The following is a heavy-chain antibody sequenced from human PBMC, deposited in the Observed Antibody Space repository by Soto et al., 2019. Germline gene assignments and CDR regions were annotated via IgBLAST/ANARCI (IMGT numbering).Heavy chain of an antibody. V-gene: IGHV1-8*01. CDR3: ARGQGGGYCISTSCHNYYYYGMDV. CDR1: GYTFTSYD. CDR2: MNPNSGNT. J-gene: IGHJ6*02. Sequence: QVQLVQSGAEVKKPGASVKVSCKASGYTFTSYDINWVRQATGQGLEWMGWMNPNSGNTGYAQKFQGRVTMTRNTSISTAYMELSSLRSEDTAVYYCARGQGGGYCISTSCHNYYYYGMDVWGQGTTVTVSS. D-gene: IGHD2-2*01.